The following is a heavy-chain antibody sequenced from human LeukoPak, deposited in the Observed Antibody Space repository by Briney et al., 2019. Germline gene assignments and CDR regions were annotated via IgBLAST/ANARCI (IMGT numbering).Heavy chain of an antibody. CDR3: ATAQVGAPTDF. CDR1: GFPYSSYA. V-gene: IGHV3-74*01. D-gene: IGHD1-26*01. J-gene: IGHJ4*02. Sequence: GGSLRLSCTASGFPYSSYAIYWVRQAPGKGLVWVARVHGDGYSISYADSVRGRFTISRDNAKDTLYLHMNSLRPEDTAVYYCATAQVGAPTDFWGQGTRVTVSS. CDR2: VHGDGYSI.